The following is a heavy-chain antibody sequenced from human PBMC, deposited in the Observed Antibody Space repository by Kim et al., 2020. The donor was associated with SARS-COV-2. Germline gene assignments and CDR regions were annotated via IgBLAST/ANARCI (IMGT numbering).Heavy chain of an antibody. CDR1: GFTFSNFW. Sequence: GGSLRLSCAASGFTFSNFWMHWFRQAPGKGLEWVANTNPDGSGKFSVDSLKGRLTVSRDNAKNSLYLQMNSLRAEDTGIYYCATVPRGVGFTAWCQGTLV. J-gene: IGHJ4*02. D-gene: IGHD1-26*01. CDR2: TNPDGSGK. CDR3: ATVPRGVGFTA. V-gene: IGHV3-7*01.